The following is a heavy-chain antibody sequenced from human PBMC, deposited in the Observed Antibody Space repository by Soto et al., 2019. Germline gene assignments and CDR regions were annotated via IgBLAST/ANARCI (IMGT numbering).Heavy chain of an antibody. Sequence: PGGSLRLSCAASGFTFSSYAMHWVRQAPGKGLEWVAVTSNDGGHKYYADSVKGRFTISTDNSKNTLYLQMNTLRPEDTAVYYCARGSGSGTAAPRLHLDYWGQGILVTVSS. CDR2: TSNDGGHK. V-gene: IGHV3-30-3*01. CDR3: ARGSGSGTAAPRLHLDY. D-gene: IGHD6-25*01. CDR1: GFTFSSYA. J-gene: IGHJ4*02.